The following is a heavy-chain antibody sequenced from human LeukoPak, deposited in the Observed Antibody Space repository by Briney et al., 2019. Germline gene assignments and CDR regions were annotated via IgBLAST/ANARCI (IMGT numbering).Heavy chain of an antibody. CDR1: GYSFTSYW. CDR3: ARLTRPYYYYYGMDV. V-gene: IGHV5-51*01. D-gene: IGHD1-1*01. Sequence: GESLKISCKGSGYSFTSYWIGWVRQMPGKGLEWMGIIYPGDSDTRYSPSFQGQVTISADKSISTAYLQWSSLKASDTAMYYCARLTRPYYYYYGMDVWGQGTTDTVSS. CDR2: IYPGDSDT. J-gene: IGHJ6*02.